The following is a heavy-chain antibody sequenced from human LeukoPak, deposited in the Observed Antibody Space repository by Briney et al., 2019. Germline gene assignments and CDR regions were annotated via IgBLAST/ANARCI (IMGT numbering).Heavy chain of an antibody. CDR1: GGTFSSYA. CDR3: AESIAVAAPFDY. D-gene: IGHD6-19*01. CDR2: IIPIFGTA. J-gene: IGHJ4*02. Sequence: SVTVSCKASGGTFSSYAISWVRQAPGRGLEWMGGIIPIFGTANYAQKFQGRVTITADESTSTAFMELSSLRSEDTAVYYCAESIAVAAPFDYWGQGTLVTVSS. V-gene: IGHV1-69*13.